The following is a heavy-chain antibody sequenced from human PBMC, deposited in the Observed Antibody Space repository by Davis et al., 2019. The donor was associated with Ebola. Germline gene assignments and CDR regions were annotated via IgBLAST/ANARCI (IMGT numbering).Heavy chain of an antibody. CDR1: GYTFINYY. CDR2: ITPSGGGT. J-gene: IGHJ4*02. CDR3: ARGDSSGYYYFDY. D-gene: IGHD3-22*01. Sequence: AASVKVSCKASGYTFINYYMHWMRQAPGQGLEWMGMITPSGGGTGYAQNFQGRVTMTRDTSTSTVYMDLSSLRSEDTAVYYCARGDSSGYYYFDYWGQGTLVTVSS. V-gene: IGHV1-46*03.